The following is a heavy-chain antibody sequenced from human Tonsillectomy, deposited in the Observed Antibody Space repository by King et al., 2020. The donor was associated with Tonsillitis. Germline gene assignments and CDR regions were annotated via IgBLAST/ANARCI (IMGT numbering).Heavy chain of an antibody. J-gene: IGHJ4*02. CDR2: INPSGGST. Sequence: QLVQSGAEVKKPGASVKVSCKASGYTFTSYYMNWVRQAPGQGLEWMGIINPSGGSTSYAQKFQGRVTMTRDTSTSTVYMELSSLRSEDTAMYYCASDYDSSCYYWSWRFDYWGQGTLVTVSS. D-gene: IGHD3-22*01. V-gene: IGHV1-46*03. CDR3: ASDYDSSCYYWSWRFDY. CDR1: GYTFTSYY.